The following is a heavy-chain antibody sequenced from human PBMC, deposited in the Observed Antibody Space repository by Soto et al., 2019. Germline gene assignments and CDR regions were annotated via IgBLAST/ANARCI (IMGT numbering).Heavy chain of an antibody. V-gene: IGHV3-30-3*01. J-gene: IGHJ6*02. Sequence: GGSLRLSCAASGFTFSSYAMHWVRQAPGKGLEWVAVISYDGSNKYYADSVKGRFTISRDNSKNTLYLQMNSLRAEDTAVYYCARERDTAMDPLHYYYYGMDVWGQGTTVTAP. CDR2: ISYDGSNK. CDR1: GFTFSSYA. D-gene: IGHD5-18*01. CDR3: ARERDTAMDPLHYYYYGMDV.